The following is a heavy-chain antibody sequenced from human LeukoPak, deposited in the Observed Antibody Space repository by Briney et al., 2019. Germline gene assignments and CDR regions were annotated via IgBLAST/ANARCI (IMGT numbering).Heavy chain of an antibody. CDR2: IWYDGSKT. Sequence: GGSLRLSCAASGFTFSSYGMHWVRHAPGKGLEWVAVIWYDGSKTYYAESVKGRFTISRDSSKNTLNLEMNSLRAEDTALYYCVRDWSFYFDYWGQGTLVTVSS. D-gene: IGHD3-3*01. CDR3: VRDWSFYFDY. V-gene: IGHV3-33*01. CDR1: GFTFSSYG. J-gene: IGHJ4*02.